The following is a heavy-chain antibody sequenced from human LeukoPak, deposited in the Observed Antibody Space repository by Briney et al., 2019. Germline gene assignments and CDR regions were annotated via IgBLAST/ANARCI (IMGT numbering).Heavy chain of an antibody. D-gene: IGHD6-6*01. J-gene: IGHJ4*02. Sequence: PGGSLRLSCAASGFTFSSYEMNWVRQAPGKGLEWVSYISSSGSTIYYADSVKGRFTISRDNAKNSLYLQMNSLRAEDTAVYYCARAPSDIAARGITFDYWGQGTLVTVSS. V-gene: IGHV3-48*03. CDR3: ARAPSDIAARGITFDY. CDR2: ISSSGSTI. CDR1: GFTFSSYE.